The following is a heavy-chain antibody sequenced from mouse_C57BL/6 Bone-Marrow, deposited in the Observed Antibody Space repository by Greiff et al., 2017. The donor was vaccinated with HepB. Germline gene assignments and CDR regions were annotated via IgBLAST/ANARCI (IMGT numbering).Heavy chain of an antibody. D-gene: IGHD3-2*02. CDR1: GYTFTSYW. V-gene: IGHV1-74*01. CDR3: AIRGADSSGYGYAMDD. Sequence: QVQLKQPGAELVKPGASVKVSCKASGYTFTSYWMHWVKQRPGQGLEWIGRIHPSDSDTNYNQKFKGKATLTVDKSSSTAYMQLSSLTSEDSAVYYCAIRGADSSGYGYAMDDWGQGTSVTVSS. CDR2: IHPSDSDT. J-gene: IGHJ4*01.